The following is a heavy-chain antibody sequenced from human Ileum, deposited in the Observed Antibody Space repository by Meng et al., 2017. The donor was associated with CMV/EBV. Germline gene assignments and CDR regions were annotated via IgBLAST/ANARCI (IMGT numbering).Heavy chain of an antibody. D-gene: IGHD2-2*01. CDR2: IYYSGST. J-gene: IGHJ4*02. CDR1: GGSISSSSYY. CDR3: ARESVTVTRGFDY. V-gene: IGHV4-39*07. Sequence: VSGGSISSSSYYWGWIRQPPGKGLEWIGSIYYSGSTYYNPSLKSRVTISVDTSKNQFSLKLSSVTAADTAVYYCARESVTVTRGFDYWGQGTLVTVSS.